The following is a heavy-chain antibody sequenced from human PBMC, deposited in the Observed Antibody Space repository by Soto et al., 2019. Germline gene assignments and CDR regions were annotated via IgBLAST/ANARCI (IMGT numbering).Heavy chain of an antibody. Sequence: PGGSLRLSCAASGFTFSDYYMTWIRQAPGKGLEYVSYISSSGTGIYYADSVKGRFTISRDNAKKSLYLQMSSLRAEDTALYYCARAYSDAFDIWGQGTMVTVSS. V-gene: IGHV3-11*01. J-gene: IGHJ3*02. D-gene: IGHD2-15*01. CDR2: ISSSGTGI. CDR3: ARAYSDAFDI. CDR1: GFTFSDYY.